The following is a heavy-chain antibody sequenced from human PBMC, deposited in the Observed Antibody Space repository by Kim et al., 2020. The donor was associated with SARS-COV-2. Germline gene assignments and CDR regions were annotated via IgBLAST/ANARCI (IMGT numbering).Heavy chain of an antibody. J-gene: IGHJ6*02. V-gene: IGHV3-23*01. CDR2: ISGSGGST. Sequence: GGSLRLSCAASGFTFSSYAMSWVRQAPGKGLEWVSAISGSGGSTYYADSVKGRFTISRDNSKNTLYLQMNSLRAEDTAVYYCAKSQGGRCSSTSCYGYYYYGMDVWGQGTTVTVSS. CDR3: AKSQGGRCSSTSCYGYYYYGMDV. CDR1: GFTFSSYA. D-gene: IGHD2-2*01.